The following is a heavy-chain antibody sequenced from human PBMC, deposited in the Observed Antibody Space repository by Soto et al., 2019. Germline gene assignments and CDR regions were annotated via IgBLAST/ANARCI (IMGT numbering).Heavy chain of an antibody. J-gene: IGHJ6*02. CDR2: INAGNGNT. CDR1: GYTFTSYA. CDR3: ASSRITMVPYGMDV. V-gene: IGHV1-3*01. Sequence: QVQLVQSGAEVKKPGASVKVSCKASGYTFTSYAMHWVRQAPGQRLEWMGWINAGNGNTKYSRKVQGRVTITRDTSASTAYMELSSLRSEDTAVYCCASSRITMVPYGMDVWGQGTTVTVSS. D-gene: IGHD3-10*01.